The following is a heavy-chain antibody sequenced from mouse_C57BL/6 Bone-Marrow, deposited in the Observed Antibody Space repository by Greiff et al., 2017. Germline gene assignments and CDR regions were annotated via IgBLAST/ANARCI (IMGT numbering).Heavy chain of an antibody. Sequence: QVQLQQPGAELVKPGASVKMSCKASGYTFTSYWITWVKQRPGQGLEWIGDICPGSGSTNYNEKFKSKATLTVDTSSSTAYMQLSSLTSEDSAVYYCARRLLRGGAMDYWGQGTSVTVSS. J-gene: IGHJ4*01. D-gene: IGHD2-3*01. CDR3: ARRLLRGGAMDY. CDR2: ICPGSGST. CDR1: GYTFTSYW. V-gene: IGHV1-55*01.